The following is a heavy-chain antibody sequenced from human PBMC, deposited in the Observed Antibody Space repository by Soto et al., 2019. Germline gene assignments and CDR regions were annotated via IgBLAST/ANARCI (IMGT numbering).Heavy chain of an antibody. Sequence: SVKVSCKACGGTFSSYTISWVRQAPGQGLEWMGRIIPILGIANYAQKFQGRVTITADKSTSTAYMELSSLRSEDTAVYYCARDNIAVAGTAYYYYGMDVWGQGTTVTVSS. J-gene: IGHJ6*02. D-gene: IGHD6-19*01. V-gene: IGHV1-69*04. CDR2: IIPILGIA. CDR1: GGTFSSYT. CDR3: ARDNIAVAGTAYYYYGMDV.